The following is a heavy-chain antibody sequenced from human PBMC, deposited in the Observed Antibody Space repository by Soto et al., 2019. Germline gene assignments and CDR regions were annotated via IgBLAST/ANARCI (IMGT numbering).Heavy chain of an antibody. CDR1: GGSISSGDYY. CDR3: ARFVRFLEWLYHFDY. Sequence: SETLSLTSTVSGGSISSGDYYWSWIRQPPGKGLEWIGYIYYSGSTYYNPSLKSRVTISVDTSKNQFSLKLSSVTAADTAVYYCARFVRFLEWLYHFDYWGQGTLVTVSS. CDR2: IYYSGST. J-gene: IGHJ4*02. D-gene: IGHD3-3*01. V-gene: IGHV4-30-4*01.